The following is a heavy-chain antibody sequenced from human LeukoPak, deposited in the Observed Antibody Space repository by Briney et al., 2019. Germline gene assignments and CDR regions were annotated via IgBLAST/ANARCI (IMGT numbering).Heavy chain of an antibody. V-gene: IGHV3-7*01. CDR2: INPDGSEK. CDR3: ARDLAAWDV. Sequence: GGSLRLSCAASGFTFSNYWMSWVRQAPGKGLEWVANINPDGSEKYSVDSVTGRFTISRDNAENTMFLQMNTLRADDSAVYYCARDLAAWDVWGKGTTVTVSS. CDR1: GFTFSNYW. J-gene: IGHJ6*04.